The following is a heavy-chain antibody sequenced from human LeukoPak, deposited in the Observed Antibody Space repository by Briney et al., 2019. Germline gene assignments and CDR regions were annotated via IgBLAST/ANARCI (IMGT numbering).Heavy chain of an antibody. V-gene: IGHV3-7*01. CDR2: INPDGSEK. CDR3: ARDLAAWDV. Sequence: GGSLRLSCAASGFTFSNYWMSWVRQAPGKGLEWVANINPDGSEKYSVDSVTGRFTISRDNAENTMFLQMNTLRADDSAVYYCARDLAAWDVWGKGTTVTVSS. CDR1: GFTFSNYW. J-gene: IGHJ6*04.